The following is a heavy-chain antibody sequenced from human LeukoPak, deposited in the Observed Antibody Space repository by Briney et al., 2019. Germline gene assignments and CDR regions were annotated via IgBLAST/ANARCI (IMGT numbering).Heavy chain of an antibody. CDR3: ARTTPTYCSSTSCYVSYGRGGAFDY. V-gene: IGHV5-51*01. CDR2: IYPGDSDT. J-gene: IGHJ4*02. Sequence: GESLKISCKGSGYSFTSYWIGWVRQMPGKGLEWMGIIYPGDSDTRYSPSFQGQVTISADKSISTAYLQWSSLKASDTAMYYCARTTPTYCSSTSCYVSYGRGGAFDYWGQGTLVTVPS. CDR1: GYSFTSYW. D-gene: IGHD2-2*01.